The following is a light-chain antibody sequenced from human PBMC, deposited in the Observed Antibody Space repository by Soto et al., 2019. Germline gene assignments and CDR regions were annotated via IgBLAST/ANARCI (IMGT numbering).Light chain of an antibody. V-gene: IGKV3-20*01. CDR3: QQYESSPYT. J-gene: IGKJ2*01. CDR1: QSVSSY. Sequence: EIVLTQSPGTLSLSPGERASISCGASQSVSSYLAWYQQKPGQAPRLVIYGASKRATSIPDRVSGSGSGTDFTLTISRLEPEDFAVYYCQQYESSPYTFGQGTKLEIK. CDR2: GAS.